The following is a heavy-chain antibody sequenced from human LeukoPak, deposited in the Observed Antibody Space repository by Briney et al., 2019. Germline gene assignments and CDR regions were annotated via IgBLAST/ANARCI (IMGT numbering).Heavy chain of an antibody. V-gene: IGHV3-30*02. CDR2: IRYDGSNK. D-gene: IGHD2-2*01. CDR1: GFTFSSYG. CDR3: AKGGFLGYCSSTSCSGAFDI. J-gene: IGHJ3*02. Sequence: GGSLRLSCAASGFTFSSYGMHWVRQAPGKGPEWVAFIRYDGSNKYYADSVKGRFTISRDNSKNTLYLQMNSLRAEDTAVYYCAKGGFLGYCSSTSCSGAFDIWGQGTMVTVSS.